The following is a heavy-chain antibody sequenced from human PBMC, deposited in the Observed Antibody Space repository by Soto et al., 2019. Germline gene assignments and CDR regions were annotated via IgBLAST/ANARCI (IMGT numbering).Heavy chain of an antibody. CDR1: GYSFTTYA. CDR3: ARDKYTYGRRGAFDI. Sequence: GASVKVSCKASGYSFTTYAMHWVRQAPGQRLEWMGWINVGNGDTKYSQKFQARVTITRDTSASTAYMDLSSLRSEDTAVYYCARDKYTYGRRGAFDIWGQGTMVTVSS. D-gene: IGHD5-18*01. J-gene: IGHJ3*02. V-gene: IGHV1-3*01. CDR2: INVGNGDT.